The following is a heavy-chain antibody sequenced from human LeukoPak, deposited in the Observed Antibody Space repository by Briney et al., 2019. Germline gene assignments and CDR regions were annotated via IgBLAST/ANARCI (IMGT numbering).Heavy chain of an antibody. CDR3: ARDPYSGSYGDYYYYYMDV. CDR1: GFTFSNHN. CDR2: ITITSSYI. Sequence: PGGSLRLSCAASGFTFSNHNMNWVRQAPGKGLEWVSPITITSSYIYYADSVKGRFTISRDNAENSLYLQMNSLRAEDTAVYYCARDPYSGSYGDYYYYYMDVWGKGTTVTISS. D-gene: IGHD1-26*01. V-gene: IGHV3-21*01. J-gene: IGHJ6*03.